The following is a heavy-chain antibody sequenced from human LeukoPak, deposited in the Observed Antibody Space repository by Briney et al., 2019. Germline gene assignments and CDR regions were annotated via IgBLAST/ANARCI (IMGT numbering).Heavy chain of an antibody. CDR2: IYSGGST. J-gene: IGHJ4*02. CDR1: GFTASSNY. D-gene: IGHD3-10*02. V-gene: IGHV3-53*01. CDR3: ARDQSVYVY. Sequence: GGSLRLSCAASGFTASSNYMSWVRQAPGKGLEWVSVIYSGGSTYYADSVKGRFTISRDNSKNTLYLQMNSLRAEDTAVYYCARDQSVYVYWGQGTLVTVSS.